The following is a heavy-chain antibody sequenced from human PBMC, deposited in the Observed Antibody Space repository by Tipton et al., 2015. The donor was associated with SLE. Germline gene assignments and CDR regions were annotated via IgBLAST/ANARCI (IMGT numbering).Heavy chain of an antibody. Sequence: VQLVQSGAEVKKPGESLKISCQGSGYNFINYWIAWVRQMPGKGLEWMGIIYPGDSDTRYNPSFQGQVTISADRSINTAYLQWSSLKASDTAMYYCARPGVVQGGGGMDVWGQGTTVTVSS. V-gene: IGHV5-51*03. CDR1: GYNFINYW. CDR2: IYPGDSDT. J-gene: IGHJ6*02. D-gene: IGHD3-10*01. CDR3: ARPGVVQGGGGMDV.